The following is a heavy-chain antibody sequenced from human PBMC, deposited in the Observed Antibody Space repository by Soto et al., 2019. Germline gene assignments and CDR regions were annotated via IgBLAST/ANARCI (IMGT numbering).Heavy chain of an antibody. V-gene: IGHV2-5*02. CDR2: MFWDDDK. J-gene: IGHJ4*02. CDR1: GFSLSTRGVG. Sequence: QITLKESGPTLVKPTQTLTLTCSFSGFSLSTRGVGVGWIRQPPGKALEWLALMFWDDDKWYSPSLRSRLTXNXDXTKNQEVLTMTNMAPVDTATYYCAHRSRGYAYYFDQWGQGTLVTVSS. D-gene: IGHD5-12*01. CDR3: AHRSRGYAYYFDQ.